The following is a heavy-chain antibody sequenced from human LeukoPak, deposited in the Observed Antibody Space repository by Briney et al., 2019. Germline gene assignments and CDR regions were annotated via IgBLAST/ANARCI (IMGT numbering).Heavy chain of an antibody. CDR3: ARDAFASSDY. D-gene: IGHD2-21*01. V-gene: IGHV3-7*01. Sequence: GGSLRLSCAASGFTFSNAWMSWVRQAPGKGLEWVANIRPDGSGKNDVDSVKGRFTISRDNAKNSLYLQMTNLRDDDTAVYFCARDAFASSDYWGHGTLVIVSS. CDR2: IRPDGSGK. CDR1: GFTFSNAW. J-gene: IGHJ4*01.